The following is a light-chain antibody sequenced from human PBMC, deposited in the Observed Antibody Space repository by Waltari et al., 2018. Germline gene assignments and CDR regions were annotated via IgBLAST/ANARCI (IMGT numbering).Light chain of an antibody. Sequence: QSALTQPASVSGSPGQSITISCTGTSSDIGAYNFVSWYQKHPGKAPKVMIYDVNNRPSGVSSRFSGFKSGNTASLTISGLQAEDEADYYCSSYTTGSTRYVFGSGTKVTVL. CDR1: SSDIGAYNF. CDR2: DVN. J-gene: IGLJ1*01. CDR3: SSYTTGSTRYV. V-gene: IGLV2-14*03.